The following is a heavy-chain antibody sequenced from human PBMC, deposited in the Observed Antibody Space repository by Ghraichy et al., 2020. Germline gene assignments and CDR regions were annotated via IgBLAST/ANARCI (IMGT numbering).Heavy chain of an antibody. J-gene: IGHJ4*02. CDR1: GFTFSSYA. V-gene: IGHV3-23*01. Sequence: LSLTCAASGFTFSSYAMSWVRQAPGKGLEWVSAISGSGGSTYYADSVKGRFTISRDNSKNTLYLQMNSLRAEDTAVYYCAKTIITGTTGLDYWGQGTLVTVSS. CDR3: AKTIITGTTGLDY. CDR2: ISGSGGST. D-gene: IGHD1-20*01.